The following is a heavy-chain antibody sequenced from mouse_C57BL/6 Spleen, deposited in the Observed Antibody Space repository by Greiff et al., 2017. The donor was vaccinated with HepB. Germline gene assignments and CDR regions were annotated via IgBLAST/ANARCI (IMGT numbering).Heavy chain of an antibody. CDR2: IYPGDGDT. V-gene: IGHV1-82*01. J-gene: IGHJ4*01. D-gene: IGHD1-1*01. CDR3: ARCYYGSAGYYAMDY. CDR1: GYAFSSSW. Sequence: QVQLKQSGPELVKPGASVKISCKASGYAFSSSWMNWVKQRPGKGLEWIGRIYPGDGDTNYNGKFKGKATLTADKSSSTAYMQLSSLTSEDSAVYFCARCYYGSAGYYAMDYWGQGTSVTVSS.